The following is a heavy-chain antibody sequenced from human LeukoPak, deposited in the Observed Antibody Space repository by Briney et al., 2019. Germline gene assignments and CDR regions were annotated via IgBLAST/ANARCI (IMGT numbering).Heavy chain of an antibody. J-gene: IGHJ4*02. V-gene: IGHV1-18*01. CDR3: AREESMRGYFGFDY. Sequence: ASVKVSCKASGYSFKSYGISWVRQAPGQGLEWMGWISAYNGNTNYAQKFQGRVTITADESTSTAYMELSSLRSEDTAVYYCAREESMRGYFGFDYWGQGTLVTVSS. CDR1: GYSFKSYG. D-gene: IGHD5-12*01. CDR2: ISAYNGNT.